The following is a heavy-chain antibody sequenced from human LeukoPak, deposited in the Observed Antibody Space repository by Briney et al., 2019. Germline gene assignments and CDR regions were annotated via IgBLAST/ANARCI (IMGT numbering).Heavy chain of an antibody. CDR3: ARRTMVRGESAFDI. CDR1: GGSISSYY. CDR2: IYYSGST. Sequence: SETLSLTCTASGGSISSYYWSWIRQPPGKGLEWIGYIYYSGSTNYNPSLKSRVTISVDTSKNQFSLKLSSVTAADTAVYYCARRTMVRGESAFDIWGQGTMVTVSS. V-gene: IGHV4-59*08. J-gene: IGHJ3*02. D-gene: IGHD3-10*01.